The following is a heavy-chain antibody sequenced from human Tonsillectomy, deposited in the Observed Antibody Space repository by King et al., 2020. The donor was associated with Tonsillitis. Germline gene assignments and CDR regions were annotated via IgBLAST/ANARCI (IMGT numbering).Heavy chain of an antibody. Sequence: MQLQESGPGLVKPSETLSLTCTVSGGSISIYYWSWIRQPPGKGLEWIGYIYYSGSTNYNPSLKSRVTISVDTSKNQFSLKLSSVTAADTAVYYCARVPHYYYYYMDVWGKGTTVTVSS. CDR1: GGSISIYY. J-gene: IGHJ6*03. CDR2: IYYSGST. CDR3: ARVPHYYYYYMDV. V-gene: IGHV4-59*01.